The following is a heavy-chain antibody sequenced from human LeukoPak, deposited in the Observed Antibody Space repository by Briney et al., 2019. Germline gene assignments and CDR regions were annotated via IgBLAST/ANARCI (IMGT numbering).Heavy chain of an antibody. V-gene: IGHV3-30*18. CDR1: GFTFSSYG. CDR3: AKDLDYSSGWYSDYYGMDV. Sequence: GRSLRLSCAASGFTFSSYGMHWVRQAPGKGLEWVAVISYDGSNKYYADSVKGRFTISRDNSKNTLYLQMNSPRAEDTAVYYCAKDLDYSSGWYSDYYGMDVWGQGTTVTVSS. CDR2: ISYDGSNK. D-gene: IGHD6-19*01. J-gene: IGHJ6*02.